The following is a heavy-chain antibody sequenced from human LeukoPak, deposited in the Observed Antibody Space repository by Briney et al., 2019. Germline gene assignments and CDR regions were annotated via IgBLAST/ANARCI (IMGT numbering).Heavy chain of an antibody. CDR3: SNWVEGARPSLDY. J-gene: IGHJ4*02. V-gene: IGHV3-23*01. D-gene: IGHD6-6*01. Sequence: GGSLRLSCSASGFTFRSYAMAWVRQAPGTGLGWVSAISNSGRNTYYADSVKGRFTISRDNSKNALYLEMNSLRAEDTAVYYCSNWVEGARPSLDYWGQGALVTVSS. CDR2: ISNSGRNT. CDR1: GFTFRSYA.